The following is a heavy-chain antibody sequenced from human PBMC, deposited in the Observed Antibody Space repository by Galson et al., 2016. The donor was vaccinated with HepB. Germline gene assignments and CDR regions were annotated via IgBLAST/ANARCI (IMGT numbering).Heavy chain of an antibody. CDR1: GGSFSGYY. J-gene: IGHJ4*02. CDR3: ARTRFWSSGRFPFDY. V-gene: IGHV4-34*01. D-gene: IGHD6-19*01. CDR2: INHSGST. Sequence: SETLSLTCAVYGGSFSGYYWSWIRQPPGKGLEWIGKINHSGSTNFNPSLKSRVTISVDRSKNQISLKLRSVTAADTAVYYCARTRFWSSGRFPFDYWGQGILATVSS.